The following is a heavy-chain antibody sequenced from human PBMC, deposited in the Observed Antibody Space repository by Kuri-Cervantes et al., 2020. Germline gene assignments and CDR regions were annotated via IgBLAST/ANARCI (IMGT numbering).Heavy chain of an antibody. J-gene: IGHJ4*02. CDR1: GFTFSSYA. D-gene: IGHD4-17*01. V-gene: IGHV3-23*01. CDR3: ARIYGAYFDY. CDR2: ISNSGGST. Sequence: GESLKISCAASGFTFSSYAMSWVRQAPGKGLEWVSAISNSGGSTYYADSVKGRFTISRDNAKNSLYLQMNSLRAEDTAVYYCARIYGAYFDYWGQGTLVTVSS.